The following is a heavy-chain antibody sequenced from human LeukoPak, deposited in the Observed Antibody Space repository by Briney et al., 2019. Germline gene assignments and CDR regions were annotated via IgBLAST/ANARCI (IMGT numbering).Heavy chain of an antibody. CDR1: GYTFTSYD. D-gene: IGHD3-3*01. J-gene: IGHJ3*02. CDR2: MNPNSGNT. CDR3: ARGGYDFWSGYPKILLLDI. V-gene: IGHV1-8*01. Sequence: GASVKVSCKASGYTFTSYDINWVRQATGQGLEWMGWMNPNSGNTGYAQKFQGRVTMTRNTSISTAYMELSSLRSEDTAVYYCARGGYDFWSGYPKILLLDIWGQGTMVTVSS.